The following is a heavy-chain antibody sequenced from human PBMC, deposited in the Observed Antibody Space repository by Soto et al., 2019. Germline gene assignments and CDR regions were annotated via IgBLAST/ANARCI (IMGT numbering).Heavy chain of an antibody. CDR1: GDSVSGNSAA. CDR3: AREFQYSVSSDSYIDY. D-gene: IGHD6-19*01. V-gene: IGHV6-1*01. J-gene: IGHJ4*02. CDR2: TYYRSRWYN. Sequence: SQTLSLTCVISGDSVSGNSAAWNWIRQSPSRGLEWLGRTYYRSRWYNDYAVSVKSRITVTPDTSKNQFSLHLNSVTPEDTAVSYRAREFQYSVSSDSYIDYWGQGALVTVSS.